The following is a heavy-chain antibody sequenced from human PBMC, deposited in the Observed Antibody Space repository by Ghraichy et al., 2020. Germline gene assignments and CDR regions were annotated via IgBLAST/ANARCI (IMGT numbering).Heavy chain of an antibody. V-gene: IGHV3-66*02. J-gene: IGHJ4*02. CDR2: IYSGGST. D-gene: IGHD5-18*01. CDR3: ATGYSYGFDIFDY. Sequence: GGSLRLSCAASGFTVSSNYMSWVRQAPGKGLKWVSVIYSGGSTYYADSVKGRFTISRDNSKNTLYLQMNSLRAEDTAVYYCATGYSYGFDIFDYWGQGTLVTVSS. CDR1: GFTVSSNY.